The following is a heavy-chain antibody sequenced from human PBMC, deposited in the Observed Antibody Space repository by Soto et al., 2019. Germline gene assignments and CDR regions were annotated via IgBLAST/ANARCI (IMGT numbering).Heavy chain of an antibody. Sequence: SETLSLTYTVSGGSISSYYWSWIRQPPGKGLEWIGYIYYSGSTNYNPSLKSRVTISVDTSKNQFSLKLSSVTAADTAVYYCARVGGRYCSGGSCYSGSWFDPWGQGTLVTVSS. V-gene: IGHV4-59*01. D-gene: IGHD2-15*01. CDR1: GGSISSYY. CDR3: ARVGGRYCSGGSCYSGSWFDP. CDR2: IYYSGST. J-gene: IGHJ5*02.